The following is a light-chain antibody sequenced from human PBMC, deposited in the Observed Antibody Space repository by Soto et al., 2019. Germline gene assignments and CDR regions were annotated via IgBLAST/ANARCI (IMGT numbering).Light chain of an antibody. J-gene: IGKJ3*01. CDR1: QSISSY. V-gene: IGKV1-39*01. CDR3: LQSYRPPRT. Sequence: DIQMTQSPSSLSASVGDRVTITCRASQSISSYLNWHQQKPGKAPKLLIYAASSLQSGVPSMFSGSGSGTDFTLTISSLQPEAFATYYCLQSYRPPRTFGPGTKVDIK. CDR2: AAS.